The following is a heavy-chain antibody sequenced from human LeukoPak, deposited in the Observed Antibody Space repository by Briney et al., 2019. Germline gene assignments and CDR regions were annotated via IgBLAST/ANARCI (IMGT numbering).Heavy chain of an antibody. CDR1: GFTFSSYS. Sequence: GGSLRLSCAASGFTFSSYSMNWVRQAPGKGLEWVSSISSSSSYIYYADSVKGRFTISRDNAKNSLYLQMNSLRAEDTAVYYCAKDSIMYYDSSGPDAFDIWGQGTMVTVSS. CDR3: AKDSIMYYDSSGPDAFDI. J-gene: IGHJ3*02. CDR2: ISSSSSYI. D-gene: IGHD3-22*01. V-gene: IGHV3-21*04.